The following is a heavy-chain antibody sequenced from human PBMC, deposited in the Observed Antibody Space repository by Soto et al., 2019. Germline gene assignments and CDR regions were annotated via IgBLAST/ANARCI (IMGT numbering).Heavy chain of an antibody. J-gene: IGHJ6*02. V-gene: IGHV1-18*01. CDR2: ISANLGTA. CDR1: GYTFTSYG. D-gene: IGHD3-10*01. CDR3: ARGSLMTRGYYGMDV. Sequence: ASVKVSCKASGYTFTSYGISWVRQAPGQGLEWMGGISANLGTANYAQKLQGRVTMTADASTSTAYMELSSLRSEDTAVYYCARGSLMTRGYYGMDVWGQGTTVTGSS.